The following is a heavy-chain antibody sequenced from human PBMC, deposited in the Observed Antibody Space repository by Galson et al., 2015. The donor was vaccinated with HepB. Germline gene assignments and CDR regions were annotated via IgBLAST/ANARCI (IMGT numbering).Heavy chain of an antibody. CDR3: ATPGEGSGARGIYYFDY. D-gene: IGHD3-10*01. CDR2: ISAYNGNT. Sequence: SVKVSCKASGYTFTSYGISWVRQAPGQGLEWMGWISAYNGNTNYAQKLQGRVTMTTDTSTSTAYMELRSLRSDDTAVYYCATPGEGSGARGIYYFDYWGQGTLVTVSS. V-gene: IGHV1-18*04. J-gene: IGHJ4*02. CDR1: GYTFTSYG.